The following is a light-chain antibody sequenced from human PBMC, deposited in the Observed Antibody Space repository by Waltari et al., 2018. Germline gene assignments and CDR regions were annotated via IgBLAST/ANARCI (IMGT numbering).Light chain of an antibody. CDR2: GAS. J-gene: IGKJ1*01. Sequence: EIVLTQSPGTLSLSPGDRATLSCRASQSVGRSLAWYQQKPGQAPRLLIYGASIRATGIPDRFSGGGSGTDFSLTISRLEPEDVAAYHCQHYVRLPVTFGQGTKVEIK. CDR3: QHYVRLPVT. CDR1: QSVGRS. V-gene: IGKV3-20*01.